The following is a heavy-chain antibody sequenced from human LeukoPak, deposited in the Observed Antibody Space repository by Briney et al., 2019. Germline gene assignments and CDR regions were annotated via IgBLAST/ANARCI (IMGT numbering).Heavy chain of an antibody. CDR1: GGTFSSYA. CDR3: ARGKGLLAAPVRYFDY. D-gene: IGHD2-15*01. CDR2: IISIFGTA. Sequence: ASVKVSCKASGGTFSSYAISWVRQARGQGLDWMGGIISIFGTANYAQKVKRRVTITADESTSTAYMELSSLRSEDTAVYYCARGKGLLAAPVRYFDYWGQRTLVTVSS. J-gene: IGHJ4*02. V-gene: IGHV1-69*13.